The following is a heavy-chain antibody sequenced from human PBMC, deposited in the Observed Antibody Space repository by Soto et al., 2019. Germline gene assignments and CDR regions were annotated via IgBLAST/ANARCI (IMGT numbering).Heavy chain of an antibody. CDR2: ISTHNGNT. V-gene: IGHV1-18*04. CDR1: VFTSSG. D-gene: IGHD3-3*01. J-gene: IGHJ3*01. Sequence: QVQLVQSGAEVKKPGASVKVSCKASVFTSSGISWVRQAPGQGLEWMGWISTHNGNTNYAQKFQGRVIMTIDTSTTTVYMERRSLRSDDTAIYFCAREGILGPFDAYDLWGQGTMVSVSS. CDR3: AREGILGPFDAYDL.